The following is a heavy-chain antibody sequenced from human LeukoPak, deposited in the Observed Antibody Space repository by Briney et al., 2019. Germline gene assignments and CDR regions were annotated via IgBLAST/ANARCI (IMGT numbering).Heavy chain of an antibody. J-gene: IGHJ4*02. CDR2: ISYGGSNK. V-gene: IGHV3-30-3*01. CDR1: GFTFSSYA. Sequence: GSLRLSCAASGFTFSSYAMHWVRQAPGKGLEWVAVISYGGSNKYYADTVKGRFTISRDNSKNTLYLQMSSLRAEDTAVYYCARVRGYCSSTSCFNFDYWGQGTLVTVSS. D-gene: IGHD2-2*01. CDR3: ARVRGYCSSTSCFNFDY.